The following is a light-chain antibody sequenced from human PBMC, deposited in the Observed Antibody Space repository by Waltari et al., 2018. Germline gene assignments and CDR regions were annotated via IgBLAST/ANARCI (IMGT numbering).Light chain of an antibody. V-gene: IGKV3-11*01. CDR2: DAS. CDR3: QQRSNWPPT. CDR1: QDVVTY. J-gene: IGKJ5*01. Sequence: VLTQSPATLSLSPGERANLSCRASQDVVTYLAWYQPGPGQAPRLLIYDASTRATGIPARFSGSGSGTDFTLTIDSLDPEDSAVYFCQQRSNWPPTFGQGTRLEIK.